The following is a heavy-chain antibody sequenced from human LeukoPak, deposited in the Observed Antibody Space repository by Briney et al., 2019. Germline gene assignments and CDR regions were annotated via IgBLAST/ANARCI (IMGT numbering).Heavy chain of an antibody. Sequence: SETLSLTCTVFGGSVSSTKYYWSGIRQPPGKGVEGSGYVYYTGTTNYNPSLKSRVTMSVDTPKNEFSLKLSSVTAADTAVYYCARDLFGSGHFLPESPWGQGTLVTVSS. D-gene: IGHD3-10*01. J-gene: IGHJ5*02. CDR2: VYYTGTT. V-gene: IGHV4-61*01. CDR3: ARDLFGSGHFLPESP. CDR1: GGSVSSTKYY.